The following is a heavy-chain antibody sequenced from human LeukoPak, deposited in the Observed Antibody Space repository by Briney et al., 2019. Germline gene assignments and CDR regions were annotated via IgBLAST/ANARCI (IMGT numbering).Heavy chain of an antibody. CDR2: IKNKTNGGTT. D-gene: IGHD2-2*01. CDR3: ARGFCSSTNCYQGPFDF. J-gene: IGHJ4*02. Sequence: GGSLRLSCAASGFTFSSYSMNWVRQAPGKGLEWVGHIKNKTNGGTTDYAAPVKGRFIISRDDSKNTLYLQMNSLRTEDTAVYYCARGFCSSTNCYQGPFDFWGQGTLVTVSS. CDR1: GFTFSSYS. V-gene: IGHV3-15*01.